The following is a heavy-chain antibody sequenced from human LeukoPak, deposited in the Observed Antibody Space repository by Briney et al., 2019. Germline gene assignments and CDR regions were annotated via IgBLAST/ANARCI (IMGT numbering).Heavy chain of an antibody. V-gene: IGHV3-21*01. D-gene: IGHD2-15*01. CDR3: ARVRGGYCSGGSCGIDY. Sequence: GSLRLSCAASGVTFSSYSMNWVRQAPGKGLELVLSISSSSSYIYYADSVKGRFTISRDNAKNSLYLQMNSLRAEDTAVYYCARVRGGYCSGGSCGIDYWGQGTLVTVSS. CDR2: ISSSSSYI. CDR1: GVTFSSYS. J-gene: IGHJ4*02.